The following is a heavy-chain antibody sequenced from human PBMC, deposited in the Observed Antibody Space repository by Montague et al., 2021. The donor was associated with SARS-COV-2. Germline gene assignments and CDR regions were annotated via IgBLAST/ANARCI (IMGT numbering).Heavy chain of an antibody. CDR1: GSSVRSYY. V-gene: IGHV4-59*02. D-gene: IGHD4-17*01. CDR2: IYDSGRT. J-gene: IGHJ4*02. Sequence: SETLSLTCIVSGSSVRSYYWGWIRQPPGKGLEWIGYIYDSGRTNXNPSLKSRVTISVDTSKNQFSLKLSSVTAADTAVYYCARENTVTTFGGPYYIDSWGQGTLVTVSA. CDR3: ARENTVTTFGGPYYIDS.